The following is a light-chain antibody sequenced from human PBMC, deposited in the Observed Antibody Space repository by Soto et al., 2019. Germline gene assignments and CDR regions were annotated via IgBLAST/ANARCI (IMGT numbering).Light chain of an antibody. CDR3: QQSYNIPRT. J-gene: IGKJ5*01. V-gene: IGKV1-39*01. CDR1: QSISSY. Sequence: DIQMTQSPPSLSXSVGDRVTXXXXASQSISSYLNWYQQKPGKAPNLLIYAASTLQSGVPSRFSGGGSGTDFTLTISSLQPEDFATYYCQQSYNIPRTFGQGTRLEIK. CDR2: AAS.